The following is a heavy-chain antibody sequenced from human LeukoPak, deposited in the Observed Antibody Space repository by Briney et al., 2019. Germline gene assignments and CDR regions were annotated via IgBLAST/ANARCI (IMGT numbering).Heavy chain of an antibody. CDR2: IYTSGST. D-gene: IGHD6-19*01. CDR1: GGSISSYY. CDR3: ARDRSSGWYGGYYFDY. V-gene: IGHV4-4*07. J-gene: IGHJ4*02. Sequence: PSETLSLTCTVSGGSISSYYWSWIRQPAGKGREWMGRIYTSGSTNYNPSLKSRGTMSVDTSKNQFSLKLSSVTAADPAVYYCARDRSSGWYGGYYFDYWSQGTLVTVSS.